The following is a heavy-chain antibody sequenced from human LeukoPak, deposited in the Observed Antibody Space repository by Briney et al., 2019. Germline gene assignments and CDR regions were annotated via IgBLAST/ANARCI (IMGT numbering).Heavy chain of an antibody. V-gene: IGHV4-39*07. CDR1: GGSIRTNLSY. J-gene: IGHJ4*02. CDR2: MFYSGNT. D-gene: IGHD1-14*01. Sequence: KTSETLSLTCTVSGGSIRTNLSYCGWIRQSPGKGLEWIGSMFYSGNTFYNPSLKSRVTISADASKNQFSLQLTSVTAADTAIYYCARVPLDYNTATHFDSWGQGTLVTVSS. CDR3: ARVPLDYNTATHFDS.